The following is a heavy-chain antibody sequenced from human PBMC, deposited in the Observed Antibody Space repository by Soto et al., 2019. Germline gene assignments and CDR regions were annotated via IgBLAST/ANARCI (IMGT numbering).Heavy chain of an antibody. Sequence: DVQLVESGGGLVQPGGSLRLSCAASGFPFNTYAMHWVRQAPGKGLEWISYINSASTTTFHADSVKGRFTVSRDNAENSLYLQMSSLRHEDTVVYSCARDLSHWGQGTLVTVSS. CDR1: GFPFNTYA. CDR2: INSASTTT. J-gene: IGHJ4*02. CDR3: ARDLSH. V-gene: IGHV3-48*02.